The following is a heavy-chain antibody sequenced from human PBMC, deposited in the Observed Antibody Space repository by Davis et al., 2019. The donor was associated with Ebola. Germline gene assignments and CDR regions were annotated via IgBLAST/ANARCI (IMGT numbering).Heavy chain of an antibody. CDR2: VYHTGSA. J-gene: IGHJ4*02. Sequence: SETLSLTCTVSGASIDSDYWSWIRQPPGKGLDWIGYVYHTGSANYNPSFKSRVTMTVDTSRSQFSLRLTSVTAADTATYYCARLRLVSFFAYWGQGALVTVSS. D-gene: IGHD6-6*01. V-gene: IGHV4-59*08. CDR1: GASIDSDY. CDR3: ARLRLVSFFAY.